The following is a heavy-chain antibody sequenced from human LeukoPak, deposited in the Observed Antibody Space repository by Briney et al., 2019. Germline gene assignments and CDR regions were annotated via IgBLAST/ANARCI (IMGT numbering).Heavy chain of an antibody. CDR1: GCTFSSYG. Sequence: GGSLRLSCAASGCTFSSYGMHWVRLAPGKGLERVAFIRYDGSNKYYANSVKGRFTISRDNSKNTLYLQMNSLRAEDTAVYYCAKDTWDEPNFFDYGGQGTLVTVSS. CDR3: AKDTWDEPNFFDY. CDR2: IRYDGSNK. V-gene: IGHV3-30*02. D-gene: IGHD1-26*01. J-gene: IGHJ4*02.